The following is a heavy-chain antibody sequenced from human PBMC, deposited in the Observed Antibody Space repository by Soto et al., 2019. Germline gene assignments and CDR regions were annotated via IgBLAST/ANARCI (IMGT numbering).Heavy chain of an antibody. J-gene: IGHJ3*02. CDR3: ATAVFTIFGVVIPFTGAFDI. CDR1: GFTFSSYA. Sequence: GGSLRLSCAASGFTFSSYAMSWVRQAPGRGLEWVSAISGSGGSTYYADSVKGRFTISRDNSKNTLYLQMNSLRAEDTAVYYCATAVFTIFGVVIPFTGAFDIWGQGTMVTVSS. D-gene: IGHD3-3*01. CDR2: ISGSGGST. V-gene: IGHV3-23*01.